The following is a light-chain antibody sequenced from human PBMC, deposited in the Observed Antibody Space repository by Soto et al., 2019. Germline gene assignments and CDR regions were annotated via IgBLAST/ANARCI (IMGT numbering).Light chain of an antibody. V-gene: IGLV2-8*01. Sequence: QSVLTQPPSASGSPGQSVTISCTGTSSDVGSYRFVSWYQQHPGKAPKLLIYEVSKRPSGVPDRFSASTSGNTASLTVSGLQADDEADYYCSSYAGNNNLIFGGGTKVTVL. CDR1: SSDVGSYRF. J-gene: IGLJ2*01. CDR3: SSYAGNNNLI. CDR2: EVS.